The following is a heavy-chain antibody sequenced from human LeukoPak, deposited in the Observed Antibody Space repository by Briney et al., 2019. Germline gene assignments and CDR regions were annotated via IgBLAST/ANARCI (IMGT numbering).Heavy chain of an antibody. CDR3: AKDPSPYSSSWNHFDY. D-gene: IGHD6-13*01. CDR1: GFTFSSYA. V-gene: IGHV3-23*01. Sequence: GGSLRLSCAASGFTFSSYAMSWVRQAPGKGLEWVSAISGSGGSTYYADSVKGRFTISRDNSKNTLYLQMNSLRAEHTAVYYCAKDPSPYSSSWNHFDYWGQGTLVTVSS. CDR2: ISGSGGST. J-gene: IGHJ4*02.